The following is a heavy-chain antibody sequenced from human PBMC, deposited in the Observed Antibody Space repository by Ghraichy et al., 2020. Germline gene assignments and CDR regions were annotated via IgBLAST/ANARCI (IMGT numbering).Heavy chain of an antibody. Sequence: ASVKVSCKASGYTFTNHGISWVRQAPGQGLEWMGWISAYNGNTNYAQKLQGRVTMTTDTSTSTAYMELRSLRSDDTAVYYCARDRDGYTESHFEYWGQGTLVTVSS. D-gene: IGHD5-24*01. V-gene: IGHV1-18*01. CDR2: ISAYNGNT. CDR1: GYTFTNHG. J-gene: IGHJ4*02. CDR3: ARDRDGYTESHFEY.